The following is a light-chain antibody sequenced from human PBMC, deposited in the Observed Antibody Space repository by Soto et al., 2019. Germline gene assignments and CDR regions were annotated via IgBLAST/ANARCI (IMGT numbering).Light chain of an antibody. J-gene: IGKJ4*01. CDR1: QSISSW. Sequence: IHMTQSPSTLSAPVRDRVTITCRASQSISSWLAWYQQKPGKAPKLLIYVASNLETGVPSRFSGSGSGTDFTFTISSLQPEDIATYYCQQYDNLPLTFGGGTKVDIK. CDR3: QQYDNLPLT. V-gene: IGKV1-33*01. CDR2: VAS.